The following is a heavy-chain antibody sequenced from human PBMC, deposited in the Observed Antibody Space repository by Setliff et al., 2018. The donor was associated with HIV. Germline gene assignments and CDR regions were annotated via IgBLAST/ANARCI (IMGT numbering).Heavy chain of an antibody. CDR3: AGGVRGVVNGMDV. V-gene: IGHV3-23*01. D-gene: IGHD3-10*01. Sequence: GGSLRLSCAASGFSFSRFAMSWVRQAPGKGLEWVSAISGSGANTYYADSVKGRFTISRDNAKNTLYLQMNSLRAEDTAVYYCAGGVRGVVNGMDVWGQGTTVTVSS. CDR1: GFSFSRFA. CDR2: ISGSGANT. J-gene: IGHJ6*02.